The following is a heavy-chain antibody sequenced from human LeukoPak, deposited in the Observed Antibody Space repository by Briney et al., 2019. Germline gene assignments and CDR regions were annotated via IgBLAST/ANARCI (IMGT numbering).Heavy chain of an antibody. Sequence: PGGSLRLSCAASGFTFSSYAMTWVRQAPGKGLEWASTISGSGASTYSADSVRGRFTISRDNSKNSLYLQMNTLTAEDTAVYYCARGGSGLGYCSSTNCRGAFDIWGQGTMVTVSS. CDR3: ARGGSGLGYCSSTNCRGAFDI. D-gene: IGHD2-2*01. J-gene: IGHJ3*02. CDR1: GFTFSSYA. V-gene: IGHV3-23*01. CDR2: ISGSGAST.